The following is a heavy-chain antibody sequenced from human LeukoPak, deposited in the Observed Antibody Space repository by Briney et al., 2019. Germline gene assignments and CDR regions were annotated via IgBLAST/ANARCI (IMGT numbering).Heavy chain of an antibody. J-gene: IGHJ4*02. V-gene: IGHV4-59*11. CDR2: IYYSGST. CDR3: ARVGGRGYSYGPYDY. Sequence: SETLSLTCTVSGASISSHYWSRIRQPPGKGLEWIGYIYYSGSTDSNPSLKSRVTISVDTSKNQFSLKLSSVTAADTAVYYCARVGGRGYSYGPYDYWGQGTLVTVSS. D-gene: IGHD5-18*01. CDR1: GASISSHY.